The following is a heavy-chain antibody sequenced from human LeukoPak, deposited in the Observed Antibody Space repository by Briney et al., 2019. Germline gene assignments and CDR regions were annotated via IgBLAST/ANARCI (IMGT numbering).Heavy chain of an antibody. J-gene: IGHJ4*02. CDR3: ARQDYYFDY. V-gene: IGHV4-34*01. CDR1: GGSFSGYY. Sequence: SETLSLTCAVYGGSFSGYYWSWIRQPPGKGLEWIGEINHSGSTNYNPSLKSRVTISVDTSKSQFSLKLSSVTAADTAVYCCARQDYYFDYWGQGTLVTVSS. CDR2: INHSGST. D-gene: IGHD2-15*01.